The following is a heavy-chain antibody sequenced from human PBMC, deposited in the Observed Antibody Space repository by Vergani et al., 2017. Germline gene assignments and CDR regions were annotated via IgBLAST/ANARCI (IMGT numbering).Heavy chain of an antibody. Sequence: QMQLQQWGAGLLKPSETLSLTCAVYGGSTNGYYWSWIRQPPGTGLEWIGEINHSGNTNYNPSLKSRVTISVDTSKNQLSLKLSSVSAADTAVYFCARGARRCTSTSCYRVYYFDLWGRGTLVTVSS. CDR2: INHSGNT. J-gene: IGHJ2*01. D-gene: IGHD2-2*02. V-gene: IGHV4-34*01. CDR3: ARGARRCTSTSCYRVYYFDL. CDR1: GGSTNGYY.